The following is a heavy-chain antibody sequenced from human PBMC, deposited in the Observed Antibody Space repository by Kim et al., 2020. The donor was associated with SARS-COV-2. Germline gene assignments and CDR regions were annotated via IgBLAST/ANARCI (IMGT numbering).Heavy chain of an antibody. CDR2: INPNSGGT. D-gene: IGHD3-16*02. J-gene: IGHJ3*02. CDR3: ARDPRRNYDYIWGSYRQRDAFDI. Sequence: ASVKVSCKASGYTFTGYYMHWVRQAPGQGLEWMGRINPNSGGTNYAQKFQGRVTMTRDTSISTAYMELSRLRSDDTAVYYCARDPRRNYDYIWGSYRQRDAFDIWGQGTMVTVSS. CDR1: GYTFTGYY. V-gene: IGHV1-2*06.